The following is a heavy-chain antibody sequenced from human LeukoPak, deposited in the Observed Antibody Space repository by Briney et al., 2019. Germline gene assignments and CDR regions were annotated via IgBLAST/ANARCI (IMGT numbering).Heavy chain of an antibody. CDR2: INHNGNVN. D-gene: IGHD6-19*01. V-gene: IGHV3-7*03. CDR1: GFTFSSYA. J-gene: IGHJ2*01. Sequence: PGGSLRLSCAASGFTFSSYAMNWARQAPGKGLEWVASINHNGNVNYYVDSVKGRFTISRDNAKNSLYLQMSNLRAEDTAVYFCAQEGIAVPHLTRGYFNLWGRGTLVTVSS. CDR3: AQEGIAVPHLTRGYFNL.